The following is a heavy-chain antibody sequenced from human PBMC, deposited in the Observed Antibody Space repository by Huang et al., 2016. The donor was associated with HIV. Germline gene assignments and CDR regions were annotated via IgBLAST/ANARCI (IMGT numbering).Heavy chain of an antibody. V-gene: IGHV4-59*01. CDR2: VYYSGST. Sequence: RSVYYSGSTNYNPSLQSRVTISVDTSKNQFSLKLSSVTAADTAVYYCARDGTAHYYYYMDVWGKGTTVTVSS. J-gene: IGHJ6*03. CDR3: ARDGTAHYYYYMDV.